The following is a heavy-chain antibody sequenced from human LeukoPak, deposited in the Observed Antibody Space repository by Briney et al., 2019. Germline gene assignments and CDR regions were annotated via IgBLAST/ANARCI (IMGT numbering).Heavy chain of an antibody. V-gene: IGHV3-74*03. Sequence: QPGGSLRLSCAASGFIFSNYWMHWVRQAPGKGLVWVSRVNNDGSSTTYADSVKGRFTISRDNAKNTLYLQMNSLRAEDTAVYYCAKGGLRVTGYWGQGTLVTVSS. CDR1: GFIFSNYW. D-gene: IGHD1-20*01. J-gene: IGHJ4*02. CDR2: VNNDGSST. CDR3: AKGGLRVTGY.